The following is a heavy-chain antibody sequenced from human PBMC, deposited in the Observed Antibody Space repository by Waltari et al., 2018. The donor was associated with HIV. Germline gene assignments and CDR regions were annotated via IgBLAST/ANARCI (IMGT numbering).Heavy chain of an antibody. Sequence: QLQLQESGPGLVKSSETLSLSCTVSGDSISNINYYWAWNRQPPGRGLEWIGNIHSRGSTYSNPSLKSRVTISVDTSKNQFSLKLSSVTAADTAVYYCARLDILTGFPQYFFDSWGQGTLVTVSS. J-gene: IGHJ4*02. V-gene: IGHV4-39*01. CDR2: IHSRGST. CDR3: ARLDILTGFPQYFFDS. CDR1: GDSISNINYY. D-gene: IGHD3-9*01.